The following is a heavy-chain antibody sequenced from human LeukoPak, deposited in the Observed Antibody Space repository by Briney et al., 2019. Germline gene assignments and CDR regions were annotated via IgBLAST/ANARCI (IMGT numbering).Heavy chain of an antibody. CDR2: ISGSGGST. D-gene: IGHD2-15*01. CDR3: ARVVGHPNYFDY. Sequence: AGGSLRLSCAASGFTFSSYAMSWVRQAPGKGLEWVSAISGSGGSTYYADSVKGRFTISRDNSKNTLYLQMNSLRTEDTAVYYCARVVGHPNYFDYWGQGTLVTVSS. CDR1: GFTFSSYA. J-gene: IGHJ4*02. V-gene: IGHV3-23*01.